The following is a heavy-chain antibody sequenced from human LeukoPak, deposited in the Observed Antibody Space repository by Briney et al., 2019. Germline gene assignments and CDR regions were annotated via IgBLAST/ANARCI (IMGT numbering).Heavy chain of an antibody. CDR3: AREFWYSSGWYWERVCFDY. CDR1: GFTFSSYW. V-gene: IGHV3-7*01. D-gene: IGHD6-19*01. CDR2: IKQDGSEK. J-gene: IGHJ4*02. Sequence: GGSLRLSCAASGFTFSSYWMSWVRQAPGKGLEWVANIKQDGSEKYYVDSVKGRFTISRDNAKNSLYLQMNSLRAEDKAVYYCAREFWYSSGWYWERVCFDYWGQGTLVTVSS.